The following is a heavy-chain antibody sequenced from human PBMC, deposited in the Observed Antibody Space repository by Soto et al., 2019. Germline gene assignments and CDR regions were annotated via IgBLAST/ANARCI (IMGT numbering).Heavy chain of an antibody. V-gene: IGHV1-8*01. J-gene: IGHJ6*02. Sequence: QVQLVQSGAEVKKPGASVKVSCKASGYTFTSYDINWVRQATGQGLEWMGGMNPNSANTGYAQKSQGRVTMTRNNSISTAYMELRRLRSEEKAVYYYAREGVRGMDVWGQGTTVTVSS. CDR3: AREGVRGMDV. D-gene: IGHD3-16*01. CDR2: MNPNSANT. CDR1: GYTFTSYD.